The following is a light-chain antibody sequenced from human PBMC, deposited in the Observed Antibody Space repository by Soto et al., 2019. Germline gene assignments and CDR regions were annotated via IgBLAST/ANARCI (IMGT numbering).Light chain of an antibody. CDR2: AVS. J-gene: IGLJ3*02. Sequence: QSALTQPASVSGSPGQSGTISCTGTTSDIGYYDYVSCYQQYPEKAPKLVIFAVSARPCGLFTRFSGSKSGNTAFQTISGLHAEDEADYFCSSYTTVSPHVLFGGGTKLTVL. CDR1: TSDIGYYDY. CDR3: SSYTTVSPHVL. V-gene: IGLV2-14*03.